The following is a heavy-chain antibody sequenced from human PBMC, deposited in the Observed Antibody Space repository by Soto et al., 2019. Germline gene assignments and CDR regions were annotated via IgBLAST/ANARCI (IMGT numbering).Heavy chain of an antibody. D-gene: IGHD2-15*01. CDR1: GFTFSSYA. Sequence: LRLSCAASGFTFSSYAMSWVRQAPGKGLEWVSAISGSGGSTYYADSVKGRFTISRDNSKNTLYLQMNSLRAEDTAVYYCAKRGTCSGGSCYSYAEFDYWGQGTLVTVSS. J-gene: IGHJ4*02. CDR3: AKRGTCSGGSCYSYAEFDY. CDR2: ISGSGGST. V-gene: IGHV3-23*01.